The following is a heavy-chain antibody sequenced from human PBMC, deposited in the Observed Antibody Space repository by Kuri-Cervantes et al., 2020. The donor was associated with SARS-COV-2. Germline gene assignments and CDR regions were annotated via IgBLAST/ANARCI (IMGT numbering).Heavy chain of an antibody. J-gene: IGHJ6*02. Sequence: SETLSLTCTVSGCSISSYYWSWIRQPPGKGLEWIGYIYYSGSTNYNPSLKSRVTISVDTSKNQFSLKLSSVTAADTAVYYCASSCDYYYYGMDVWGQGTTVTVSS. V-gene: IGHV4-59*08. CDR2: IYYSGST. CDR3: ASSCDYYYYGMDV. CDR1: GCSISSYY. D-gene: IGHD2-2*01.